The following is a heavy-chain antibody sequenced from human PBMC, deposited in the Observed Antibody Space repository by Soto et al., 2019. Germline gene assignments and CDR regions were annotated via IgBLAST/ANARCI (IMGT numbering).Heavy chain of an antibody. J-gene: IGHJ5*02. V-gene: IGHV4-34*01. CDR3: ARGVVVVVAATFLGHWFEP. CDR1: GGSFSGYY. Sequence: SETLSLTCAVYGGSFSGYYWSWIRQPPGKGLEWIGEINHSGSTNYNPSLKSRVTISVDTSKNQFSLKLSSVTAADTAVYYCARGVVVVVAATFLGHWFEPWGQGTLVTVSS. CDR2: INHSGST. D-gene: IGHD2-15*01.